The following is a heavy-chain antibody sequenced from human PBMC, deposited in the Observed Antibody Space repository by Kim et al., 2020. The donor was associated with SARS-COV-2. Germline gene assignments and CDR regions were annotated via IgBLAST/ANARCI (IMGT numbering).Heavy chain of an antibody. D-gene: IGHD5-18*01. J-gene: IGHJ6*03. CDR3: AKFAAYSTFYMDV. Sequence: GGSLRLSCTASGFPFSYYGMTLVRQAPGTGLEWVATISGGGDTTYYADSVKGRFTISRDNSKNTLYLQMNSLRVEDTAVYHCAKFAAYSTFYMDVRGKGT. V-gene: IGHV3-23*01. CDR2: ISGGGDTT. CDR1: GFPFSYYG.